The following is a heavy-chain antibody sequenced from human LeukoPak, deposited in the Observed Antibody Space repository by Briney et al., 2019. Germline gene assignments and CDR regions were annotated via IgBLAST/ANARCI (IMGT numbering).Heavy chain of an antibody. V-gene: IGHV4-39*07. D-gene: IGHD2-21*01. Sequence: SETLSLTCTVSGGSINTSSYYWTWIRQPSGRGLELIGSVYYRGTSYHNPSSKCRVTMSVHTTKNQFSLRLTSVTAADAVVFVCARDSLSIVALFDCWGQGTLVSVSS. CDR1: GGSINTSSYY. J-gene: IGHJ4*02. CDR3: ARDSLSIVALFDC. CDR2: VYYRGTS.